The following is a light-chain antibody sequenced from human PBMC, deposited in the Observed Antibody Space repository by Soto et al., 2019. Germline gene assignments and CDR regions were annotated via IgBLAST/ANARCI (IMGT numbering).Light chain of an antibody. CDR3: QQYYSYPLLT. CDR1: QGISSY. V-gene: IGKV1-8*01. Sequence: AIRMTQSPSSLSASTGDRVTITCRASQGISSYLAWYQQKPGKAPKLLIDAASTLQSGGPSRFSGSGSGTDFTLAISCLQSEDFATYYCQQYYSYPLLTFGGGTKVEIK. CDR2: AAS. J-gene: IGKJ4*01.